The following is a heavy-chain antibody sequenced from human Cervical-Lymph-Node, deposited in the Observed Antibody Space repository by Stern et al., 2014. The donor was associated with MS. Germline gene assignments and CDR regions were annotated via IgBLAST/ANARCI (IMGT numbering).Heavy chain of an antibody. CDR1: GFSLSTSGLG. J-gene: IGHJ4*02. Sequence: QITLKASGPALVKPTQTLTLTCNFSGFSLSTSGLGVGWIRQPPGEALEWLAYTNWDEQKRYSPSLKSRLTITKDTSKNQVVLTLTNVDPVDTATYYCAHRTAGPFDYWGQGTLVTVSS. V-gene: IGHV2-5*02. CDR3: AHRTAGPFDY. CDR2: TNWDEQK.